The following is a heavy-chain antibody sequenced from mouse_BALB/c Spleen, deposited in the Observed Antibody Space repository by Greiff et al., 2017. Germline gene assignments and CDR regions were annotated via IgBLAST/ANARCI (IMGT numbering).Heavy chain of an antibody. CDR3: SSDGDSSGYEDAMDY. CDR2: IYPYNGGT. D-gene: IGHD3-2*01. V-gene: IGHV1S29*02. Sequence: EVQLQQSGPELVKPGASVKISCKASGYTFTDYNMHWVQQSHGKSLEWIGYIYPYNGGTGYNQKFKSKATLTVDNSSSTAYMELRSLTSEDSAVYYCSSDGDSSGYEDAMDYWGQGTTVTVSS. CDR1: GYTFTDYN. J-gene: IGHJ4*01.